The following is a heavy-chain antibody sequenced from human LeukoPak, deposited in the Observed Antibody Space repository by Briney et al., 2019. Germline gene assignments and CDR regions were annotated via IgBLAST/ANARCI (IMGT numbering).Heavy chain of an antibody. Sequence: ASVKVSCKASGYTFTSYGILWVRQAPGQGLEWTGWISAYNRKTNYVQKLQGRVTMTTDTSTSTAYMELRSLRPDDTAVYYCARITMVRGVIFDWYFDLWGRGTLVTVSS. CDR2: ISAYNRKT. CDR3: ARITMVRGVIFDWYFDL. D-gene: IGHD3-10*01. V-gene: IGHV1-18*01. CDR1: GYTFTSYG. J-gene: IGHJ2*01.